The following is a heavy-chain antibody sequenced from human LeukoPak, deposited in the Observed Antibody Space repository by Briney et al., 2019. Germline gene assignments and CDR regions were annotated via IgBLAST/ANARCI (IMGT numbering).Heavy chain of an antibody. CDR2: MNPNSGNT. CDR3: AGEPYYDFWSGYYYY. CDR1: GYTFTSYD. D-gene: IGHD3-3*01. Sequence: ASVKVSCKASGYTFTSYDINGVRQATGQGLEWMGWMNPNSGNTGYAQKLQGRVTITRNTSISPAYLELSSLRSEDTAVYYCAGEPYYDFWSGYYYYWGQGTLVTVSS. J-gene: IGHJ4*02. V-gene: IGHV1-8*03.